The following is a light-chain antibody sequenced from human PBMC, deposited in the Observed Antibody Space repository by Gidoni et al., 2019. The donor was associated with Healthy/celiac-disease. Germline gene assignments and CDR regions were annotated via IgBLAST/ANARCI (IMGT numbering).Light chain of an antibody. CDR2: EDN. V-gene: IGLV6-57*01. Sequence: NFMLTQPHSVSEFPGKTVTISCTRSSGRISSNYVQWYQQRPGSSPPTVIYEDNQRPSGVPGRFSGSIDRSSNSASLTISGLKAEDEADYYCQSYDSSNVVFGGGTKLTVL. CDR1: SGRISSNY. J-gene: IGLJ2*01. CDR3: QSYDSSNVV.